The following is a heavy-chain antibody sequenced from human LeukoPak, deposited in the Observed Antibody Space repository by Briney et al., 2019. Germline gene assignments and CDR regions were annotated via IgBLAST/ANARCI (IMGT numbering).Heavy chain of an antibody. J-gene: IGHJ6*02. CDR3: ARDRVVPAAKYYYYYGMDV. Sequence: GGSLRLSCAASGFTFSSYSMNWVRQAPGKRLEWVSSISSSSSYIYYADSVKGRFTISRDNAKNSLYLQMNSLRAEDTAVYYCARDRVVPAAKYYYYYGMDVWGQGTTVTVSS. D-gene: IGHD2-2*01. V-gene: IGHV3-21*01. CDR2: ISSSSSYI. CDR1: GFTFSSYS.